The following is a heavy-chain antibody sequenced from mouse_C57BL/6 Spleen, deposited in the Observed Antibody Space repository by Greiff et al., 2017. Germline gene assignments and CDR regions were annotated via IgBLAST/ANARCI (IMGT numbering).Heavy chain of an antibody. CDR1: GYTFTSYW. D-gene: IGHD2-3*01. CDR2: IDPSDSET. Sequence: QVQLQQPGAELVRPGSSVKLSCKASGYTFTSYWMPWVKQRPIQGLEWIGNIDPSDSETHYNQKFKDKATLTVDKSSSTAYMQLSSLTSEDSAVYYCARRTYDRGFAYWGQGTLVTVSA. V-gene: IGHV1-52*01. CDR3: ARRTYDRGFAY. J-gene: IGHJ3*01.